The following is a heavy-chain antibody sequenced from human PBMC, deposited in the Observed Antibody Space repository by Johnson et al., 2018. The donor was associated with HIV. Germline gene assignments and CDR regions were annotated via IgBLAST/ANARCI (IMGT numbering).Heavy chain of an antibody. J-gene: IGHJ3*02. CDR2: ISYDGSNK. V-gene: IGHV3-30*18. CDR1: GFTFSSYG. D-gene: IGHD1-1*01. Sequence: QVQLVESGGGVVQPGRSLRLSCAASGFTFSSYGIHWVRQAPGKGLEWVAVISYDGSNKYYADSVKGRFTISRDNSKNTLYLQMNSLRAEDKAGYYCAKDWYNWNAGGGYDAFDIWGQGTMVTVSS. CDR3: AKDWYNWNAGGGYDAFDI.